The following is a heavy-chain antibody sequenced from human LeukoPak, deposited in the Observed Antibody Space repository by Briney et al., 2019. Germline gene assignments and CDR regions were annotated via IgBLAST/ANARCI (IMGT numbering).Heavy chain of an antibody. CDR2: INPNSGGT. CDR3: ARGEGGIDYGDYAYYFDY. J-gene: IGHJ4*02. V-gene: IGHV1-2*02. Sequence: ASVTVSCKASGYTFTGYYMHWVRQAPGQGREGMGWINPNSGGTNYAQKFQGRVTMTRHTSISTAYMDLSRLRSDATAVYYCARGEGGIDYGDYAYYFDYWGQGTLVTVSS. D-gene: IGHD4-17*01. CDR1: GYTFTGYY.